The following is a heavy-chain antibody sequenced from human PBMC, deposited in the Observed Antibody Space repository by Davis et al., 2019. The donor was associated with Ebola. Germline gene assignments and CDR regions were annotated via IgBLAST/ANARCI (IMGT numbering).Heavy chain of an antibody. D-gene: IGHD4-17*01. CDR3: ARHDYGDSHFDY. V-gene: IGHV3-23*01. CDR2: ISSSGGTT. Sequence: PGGSLRLSCAASGFTFSSYAMSWVRQAPGKGLEWVSSISSSGGTTYYTDSVRGRFTISRDNSKNTLYLQMNSLRAEDTAVYYCARHDYGDSHFDYWGQGTLVTVSS. CDR1: GFTFSSYA. J-gene: IGHJ4*02.